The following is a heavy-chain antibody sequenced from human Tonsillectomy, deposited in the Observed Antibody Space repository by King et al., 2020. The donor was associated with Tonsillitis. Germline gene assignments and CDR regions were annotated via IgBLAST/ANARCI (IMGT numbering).Heavy chain of an antibody. CDR3: AREGSSSAFDY. CDR1: GGSISSSGYY. Sequence: LQLQESGPGLVKPSETLSLTCIVSGGSISSSGYYWGWIRQPPGKGLAFIGSISSSGSTYYKPSLKSRVTISIDTSKNQFSLKLTSVTAADPAVYYCAREGSSSAFDYWGQGILVTASS. J-gene: IGHJ4*02. D-gene: IGHD6-13*01. V-gene: IGHV4-39*07. CDR2: ISSSGST.